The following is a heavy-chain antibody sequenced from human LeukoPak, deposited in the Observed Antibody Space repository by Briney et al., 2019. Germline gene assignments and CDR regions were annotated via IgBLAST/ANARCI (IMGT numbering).Heavy chain of an antibody. V-gene: IGHV4-59*01. CDR3: ARADTAMVRDAFDI. CDR1: GGSISSYY. D-gene: IGHD5-18*01. CDR2: IYYSGST. J-gene: IGHJ3*02. Sequence: SETLSLTCTVSGGSISSYYWSWIRQPPGKGLEWIGYIYYSGSTNYNPSLKSRVTISVDTSKIQFSLKLSSVTAADTAVYYCARADTAMVRDAFDIWGQGTMVTVSS.